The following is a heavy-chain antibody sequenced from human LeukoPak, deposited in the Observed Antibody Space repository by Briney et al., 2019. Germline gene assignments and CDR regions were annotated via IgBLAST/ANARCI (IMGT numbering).Heavy chain of an antibody. Sequence: SETLSLTCAVYGGSFSGYYWSWIRQPPGKGLEWIGYIYYSGSTNYNPSLKSRVTISVDTSKNQFSLKLSSVTAADTAVYYCARGHRGTSDYWGQGTLVTVSS. CDR1: GGSFSGYY. V-gene: IGHV4-59*01. CDR3: ARGHRGTSDY. D-gene: IGHD1-1*01. J-gene: IGHJ4*02. CDR2: IYYSGST.